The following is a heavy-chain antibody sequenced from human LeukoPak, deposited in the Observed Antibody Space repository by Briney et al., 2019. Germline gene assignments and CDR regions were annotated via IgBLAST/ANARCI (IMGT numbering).Heavy chain of an antibody. J-gene: IGHJ2*01. D-gene: IGHD3-16*01. Sequence: PSETLSLTCTVSGGSISSYYWSWIRQPAGKGLEWIGRIYTSGSTNYNPSLKSRVTMSVDTSKNQFSLKLSSVTAADTAVYYCARGLAGRASGAVYFDLWGRGALVTVSS. CDR2: IYTSGST. CDR3: ARGLAGRASGAVYFDL. CDR1: GGSISSYY. V-gene: IGHV4-4*07.